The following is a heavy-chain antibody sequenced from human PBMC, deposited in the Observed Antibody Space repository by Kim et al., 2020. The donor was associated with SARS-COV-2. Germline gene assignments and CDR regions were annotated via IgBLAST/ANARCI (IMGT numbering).Heavy chain of an antibody. CDR2: INHSGST. Sequence: SETLSLTCAVYGGSFSGYYWSWIRQPPGKGLEWIGEINHSGSTNYNPSLKSRVTISVDTSKNQFSLKLSSVTAADTAVYYCARSQWPYPCFDYWGQGTLV. CDR1: GGSFSGYY. CDR3: ARSQWPYPCFDY. D-gene: IGHD6-19*01. V-gene: IGHV4-34*01. J-gene: IGHJ4*02.